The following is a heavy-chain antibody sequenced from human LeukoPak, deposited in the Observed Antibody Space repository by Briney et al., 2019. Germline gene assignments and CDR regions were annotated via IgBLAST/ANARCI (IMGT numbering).Heavy chain of an antibody. V-gene: IGHV3-30*03. D-gene: IGHD3-22*01. CDR1: GESLSGFY. Sequence: LSLTCAVYGESLSGFYWSWVRQAPGKGLEWVSAMSYDGFSKYYADSMKGRLTISRDDSKNTVYLQMKSLRPEDTAVYYCAREGHTSGYCGTFDVWGQGTTVAVS. J-gene: IGHJ3*01. CDR3: AREGHTSGYCGTFDV. CDR2: MSYDGFSK.